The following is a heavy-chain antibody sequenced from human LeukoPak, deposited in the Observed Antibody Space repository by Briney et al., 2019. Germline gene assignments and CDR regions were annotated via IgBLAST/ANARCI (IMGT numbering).Heavy chain of an antibody. Sequence: GGSLRLSCAASGFTFSSYGMHWVRQAPGKGLEWVAFIRYDGSNKYYADSVKGRFTISRDNSKNTLYLQMNSLRAEDTAVYYCAKEGRRLYYYDSSGYYPLGYWGQGTLVTVYS. D-gene: IGHD3-22*01. CDR2: IRYDGSNK. CDR1: GFTFSSYG. CDR3: AKEGRRLYYYDSSGYYPLGY. J-gene: IGHJ4*02. V-gene: IGHV3-30*02.